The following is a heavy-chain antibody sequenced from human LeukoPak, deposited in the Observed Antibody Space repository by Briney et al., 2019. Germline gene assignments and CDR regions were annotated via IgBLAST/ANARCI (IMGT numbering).Heavy chain of an antibody. CDR2: IYPGDSDT. V-gene: IGHV5-51*01. CDR1: GYSFTSYW. D-gene: IGHD6-13*01. Sequence: GESLKISCKGSGYSFTSYWIGWVRQLPGKGLEWMGIIYPGDSDTRYSPSFQGQVTISADKSISTAYLQWSSLKASDTAVYYCARLGYSSNWSNDHWGQGTLVTVSS. J-gene: IGHJ5*02. CDR3: ARLGYSSNWSNDH.